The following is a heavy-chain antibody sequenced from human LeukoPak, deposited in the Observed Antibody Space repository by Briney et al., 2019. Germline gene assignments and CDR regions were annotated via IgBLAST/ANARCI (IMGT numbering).Heavy chain of an antibody. CDR2: IYYTGGT. Sequence: WGWIRQPPGKGLEWIGSIYYTGGTYDNSSLKSRVTISVDTSKNQFSLKLSSVTAADTAVYYCARRGGSGRAFDYWGQGTLVTVSS. J-gene: IGHJ4*02. CDR3: ARRGGSGRAFDY. D-gene: IGHD1-26*01. V-gene: IGHV4-39*01.